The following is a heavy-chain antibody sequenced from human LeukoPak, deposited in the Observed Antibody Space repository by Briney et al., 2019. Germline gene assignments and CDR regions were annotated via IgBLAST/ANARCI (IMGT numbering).Heavy chain of an antibody. CDR1: GGTFSSYA. V-gene: IGHV1-69*06. Sequence: ASVKVSCKASGGTFSSYAFSWVRQAPGQGLEWMGGIIPIFGTANYAQKFQGRVTITADKSTSTAYMELSSLRSEDTAVYYCAYYYGSGTYYYYGMDVWGKGTTVTVSS. D-gene: IGHD3-10*01. J-gene: IGHJ6*04. CDR2: IIPIFGTA. CDR3: AYYYGSGTYYYYGMDV.